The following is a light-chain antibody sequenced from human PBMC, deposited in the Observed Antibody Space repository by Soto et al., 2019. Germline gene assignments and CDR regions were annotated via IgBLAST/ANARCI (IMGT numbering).Light chain of an antibody. CDR1: QDISNY. Sequence: DIPMTQSPSSLSASVGDRVTITCQASQDISNYLNWYQQKPGKAPKLLIYDASNLETGVPSRFSGSGSGTDFTFTISSLQPEDIATYYCQQYDSFGPGTKVDIK. J-gene: IGKJ3*01. CDR3: QQYDS. CDR2: DAS. V-gene: IGKV1-33*01.